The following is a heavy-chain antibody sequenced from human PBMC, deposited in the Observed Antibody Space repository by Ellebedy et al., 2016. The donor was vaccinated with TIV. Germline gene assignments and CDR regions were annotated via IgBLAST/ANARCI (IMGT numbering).Heavy chain of an antibody. CDR3: ARETYNDVDLKLWGIFDI. CDR1: ELTVTSNF. D-gene: IGHD3-10*01. CDR2: IAIDSTT. Sequence: GGSLRLSCAASELTVTSNFMSWVRQAPGKGLAWVSTIAIDSTTYYADSVKGRFTISRDNSKNTLDIQMNSLRAEDTAVEYCARETYNDVDLKLWGIFDIWGQGTMVTVSS. V-gene: IGHV3-66*01. J-gene: IGHJ3*02.